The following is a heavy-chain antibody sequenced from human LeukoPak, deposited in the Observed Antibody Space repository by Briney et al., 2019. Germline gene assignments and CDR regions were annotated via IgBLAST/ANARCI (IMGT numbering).Heavy chain of an antibody. J-gene: IGHJ4*02. CDR1: XXTFSSYS. CDR3: ARERTVDH. Sequence: GGSLRLSCAASXXTFSSYSMNWVRQAXXXGLEWVSSISSSSSYIYYADSVKGRFTISRDNAKNSLYLQMNSLRAEDTAVYYCARERTVDHWGQGTLVTVSS. D-gene: IGHD4-23*01. CDR2: ISSSSSYI. V-gene: IGHV3-21*01.